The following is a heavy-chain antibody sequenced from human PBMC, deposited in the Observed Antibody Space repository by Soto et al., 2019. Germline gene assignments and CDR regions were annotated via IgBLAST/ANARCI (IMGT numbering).Heavy chain of an antibody. J-gene: IGHJ4*02. D-gene: IGHD3-22*01. CDR3: AKDSTPYYYDSSGYYFDY. CDR1: GFTFSSYA. V-gene: IGHV3-23*01. CDR2: ISGSGGST. Sequence: EVQLLESGGGLVQPGGSLRLSCAASGFTFSSYAMSWVRQAPGKGLEWVSAISGSGGSTYYADSVKGRFTISRDNSKNTLYLQMNSLRAEDTAVYYCAKDSTPYYYDSSGYYFDYWGQGTLVTVSS.